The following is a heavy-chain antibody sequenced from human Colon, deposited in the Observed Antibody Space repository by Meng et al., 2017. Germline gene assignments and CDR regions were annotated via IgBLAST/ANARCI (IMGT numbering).Heavy chain of an antibody. CDR1: GGSFSGYY. CDR3: ARVGGEYSSGGADYFDY. D-gene: IGHD6-19*01. Sequence: SETLSLTCAVYGGSFSGYYWSWIRQPPGKGLEWIGEINHSGSTNYNPSLKSRVTISVDTSKNQFSLKLSSVTAADTAVYYCARVGGEYSSGGADYFDYWGQGTLVTVSS. CDR2: INHSGST. J-gene: IGHJ4*02. V-gene: IGHV4-34*01.